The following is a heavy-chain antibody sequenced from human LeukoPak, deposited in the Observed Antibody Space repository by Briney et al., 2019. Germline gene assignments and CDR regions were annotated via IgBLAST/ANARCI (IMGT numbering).Heavy chain of an antibody. D-gene: IGHD3-10*01. J-gene: IGHJ4*02. Sequence: SETLSLTCTVPGGSISSYYWSWIRQPPGKGLEWIGYIYYSGSTNYNPSLKSRVTISVDTSKNQFSLKLSSVTAADTAIYYCARMGYRGTLDYWGQGTLVTVSS. CDR1: GGSISSYY. CDR3: ARMGYRGTLDY. CDR2: IYYSGST. V-gene: IGHV4-59*08.